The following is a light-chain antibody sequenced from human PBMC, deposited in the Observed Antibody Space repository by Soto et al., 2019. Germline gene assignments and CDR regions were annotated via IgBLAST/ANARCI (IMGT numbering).Light chain of an antibody. J-gene: IGLJ1*01. CDR2: GVT. CDR1: SSDIGAYNY. V-gene: IGLV2-14*01. CDR3: FSHRSGDSNV. Sequence: QSVLTQPASVSGSPGQSITISCTGTSSDIGAYNYVSWYQQYPGKAPKLRIYGVTNRPSGVSNRFSGSNTSNTDTLNLCRPQAEDQADPYCFSHRSGDSNVFGSGTKGTAL.